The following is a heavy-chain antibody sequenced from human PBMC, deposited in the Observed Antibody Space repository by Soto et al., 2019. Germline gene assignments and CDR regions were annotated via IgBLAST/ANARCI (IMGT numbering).Heavy chain of an antibody. CDR1: GYTFTSYA. Sequence: QVRLVQSGAEVKKPGASVKVSCKASGYTFTSYAMHWVRQAPGQRLEWMGWINAGNGNTKYSQKFQGRVTITRDTSVSTAYMELSSLRSEDTAVYYCARGPGGPDGPGDYWGQGTLVTVSS. V-gene: IGHV1-3*01. CDR2: INAGNGNT. J-gene: IGHJ4*02. D-gene: IGHD2-15*01. CDR3: ARGPGGPDGPGDY.